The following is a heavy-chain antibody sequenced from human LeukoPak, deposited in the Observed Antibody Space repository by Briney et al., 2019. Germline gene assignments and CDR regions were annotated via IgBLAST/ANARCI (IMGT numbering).Heavy chain of an antibody. CDR2: IIPIFGTA. J-gene: IGHJ3*02. Sequence: ASVKVSCKASGYTFTSYYMHWVRQAPGQGLEWMGGIIPIFGTANYAQKFQGRVTITTDESTSTAYMELSSLRSEDTAVYYCASGVPAAIDDAFDIWGQGTMVTVSS. CDR3: ASGVPAAIDDAFDI. CDR1: GYTFTSYY. V-gene: IGHV1-69*05. D-gene: IGHD2-2*01.